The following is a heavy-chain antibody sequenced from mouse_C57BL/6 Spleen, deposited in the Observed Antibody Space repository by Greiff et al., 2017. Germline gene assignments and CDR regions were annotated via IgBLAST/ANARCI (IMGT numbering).Heavy chain of an antibody. CDR2: INYDGSST. CDR3: ARDYDGSREDWYFDV. V-gene: IGHV5-16*01. J-gene: IGHJ1*03. D-gene: IGHD1-1*01. Sequence: EVQRVESEGGLVQPGSSMKLSCTASGFTFSDYYMAWVRQVPEKGLEWVANINYDGSSTYYLDPLKSRFIISRDNAKNILYLQMSSLKSEDTATYYCARDYDGSREDWYFDVWGTGTTVTVSS. CDR1: GFTFSDYY.